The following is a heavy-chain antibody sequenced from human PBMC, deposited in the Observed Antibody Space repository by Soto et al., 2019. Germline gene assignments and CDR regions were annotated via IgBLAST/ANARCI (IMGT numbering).Heavy chain of an antibody. CDR3: AKGARLLWFGELLVMDV. Sequence: EVQLLESGGGLVQPGGSLRLSCAASGFTFSSYAMSWVRQAPGKGLEWVSAISGSGGSTYYADSVKGRFTISRDNSKNTLYLQMNSLRAEDTAVYYCAKGARLLWFGELLVMDVWGQGTTVTVSS. V-gene: IGHV3-23*01. CDR2: ISGSGGST. CDR1: GFTFSSYA. D-gene: IGHD3-10*01. J-gene: IGHJ6*02.